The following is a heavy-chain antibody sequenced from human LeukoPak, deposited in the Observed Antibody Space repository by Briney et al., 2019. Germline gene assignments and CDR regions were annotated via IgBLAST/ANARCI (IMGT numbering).Heavy chain of an antibody. CDR2: IYYTGST. CDR3: ARVYQSAEYYFDY. V-gene: IGHV4-59*01. Sequence: SETLSLTCTVSGGSIDSYYWSWIRQPPGKGLEWIGYIYYTGSTEYHPSLKSRVTISLDTSKNQFSLKLTSVTVADTAVYYCARVYQSAEYYFDYWGQGNLVSVSS. CDR1: GGSIDSYY. J-gene: IGHJ4*02. D-gene: IGHD2-2*01.